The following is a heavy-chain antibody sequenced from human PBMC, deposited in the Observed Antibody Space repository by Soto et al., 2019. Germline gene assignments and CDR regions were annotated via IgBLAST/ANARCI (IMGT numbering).Heavy chain of an antibody. V-gene: IGHV3-30-3*01. CDR3: ARNRYSSSISWFDP. D-gene: IGHD6-13*01. CDR1: GFTFSSYA. CDR2: ISYDGNDK. J-gene: IGHJ5*02. Sequence: ESGGGVVQPGRSLRLSCAASGFTFSSYAMHWVRQAPGKGLEWVAVISYDGNDKYYADSVKGRFTISRDNSKNTLYLQMNSLRGEDTAVYFCARNRYSSSISWFDPWGQGTLVTVSS.